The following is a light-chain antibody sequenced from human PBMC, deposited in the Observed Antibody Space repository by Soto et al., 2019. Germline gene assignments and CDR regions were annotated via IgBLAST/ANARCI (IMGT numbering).Light chain of an antibody. V-gene: IGKV1-39*01. J-gene: IGKJ1*01. Sequence: DIQMTQSPSSVSSSVWDRVTITCRASQSISSYLNWYQQKPGKAPKLLIYAASSLQSGVPSRFSGSGSGTDFTLTISSLQPEDFATYYCQQSYSTPRTFGQGTKV. CDR3: QQSYSTPRT. CDR1: QSISSY. CDR2: AAS.